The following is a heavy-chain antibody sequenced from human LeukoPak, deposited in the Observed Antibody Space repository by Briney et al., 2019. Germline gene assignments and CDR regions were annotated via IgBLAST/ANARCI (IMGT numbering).Heavy chain of an antibody. J-gene: IGHJ6*03. D-gene: IGHD4-17*01. V-gene: IGHV5-51*01. CDR3: ARHEYGDSFGVYYMDV. CDR1: GYSFTSYW. CDR2: IYPADSNT. Sequence: GESLKISCKGSGYSFTSYWIGWVRQMPGKGLEWMGIIYPADSNTRYSPSFQGQATISADKSISTAYLQWSSLKASDTAMYYCARHEYGDSFGVYYMDVWGKGTTVTVSS.